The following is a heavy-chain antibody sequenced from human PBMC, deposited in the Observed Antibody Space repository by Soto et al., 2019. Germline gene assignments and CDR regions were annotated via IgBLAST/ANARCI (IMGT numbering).Heavy chain of an antibody. CDR1: GVTFSSYA. V-gene: IGHV3-23*01. Sequence: EVQVLESGGGLVQPGGSLRLSCAASGVTFSSYAMSWVRQAPGKGLEWVSVISGSGASTDYAESVKGRFTISRDNSKNTVYLQMNSLRAEDTAVYYCARDSDYDSSGYPDYWGQGTLVTVSS. CDR2: ISGSGAST. D-gene: IGHD3-22*01. J-gene: IGHJ4*02. CDR3: ARDSDYDSSGYPDY.